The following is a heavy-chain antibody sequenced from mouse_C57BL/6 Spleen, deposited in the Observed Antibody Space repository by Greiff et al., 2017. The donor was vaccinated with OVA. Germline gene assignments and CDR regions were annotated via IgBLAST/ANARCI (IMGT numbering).Heavy chain of an antibody. CDR3: SRFHDGYSHWYFDV. CDR1: GYTFTDYN. D-gene: IGHD2-3*01. J-gene: IGHJ1*03. Sequence: VQLQQSGPELVKPGASVKMSCKASGYTFTDYNMHWVKQSHGKSLEWIGYINPNNGGTSYNQKFKGKATLTVNKSSSTAYMELRSLTSEDSAVYYCSRFHDGYSHWYFDVWGTGTTVTVSS. V-gene: IGHV1-22*01. CDR2: INPNNGGT.